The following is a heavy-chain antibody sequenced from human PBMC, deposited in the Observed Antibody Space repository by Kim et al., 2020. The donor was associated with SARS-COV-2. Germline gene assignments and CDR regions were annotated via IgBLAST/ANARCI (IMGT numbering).Heavy chain of an antibody. CDR2: ISSSSSTI. CDR3: ARDIRAYYYDSSGYSDYYGMDV. Sequence: GGSLRLSCAASGFTFSSYSMNWVRQAPGKGLEWVSYISSSSSTIYYADSVKGRFTISRDNAKNSLYLQMNSLRDEDTAVYYCARDIRAYYYDSSGYSDYYGMDVWGQGTTVTVSS. J-gene: IGHJ6*02. CDR1: GFTFSSYS. D-gene: IGHD3-22*01. V-gene: IGHV3-48*02.